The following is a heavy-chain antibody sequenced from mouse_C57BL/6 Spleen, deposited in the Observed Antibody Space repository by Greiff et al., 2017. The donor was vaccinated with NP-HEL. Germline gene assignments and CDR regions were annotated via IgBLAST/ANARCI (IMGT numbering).Heavy chain of an antibody. Sequence: EVQVVESGGGLVKPGGSLKLSCAASGFTFSSYAMSWVRQTPEKRLEWVATISDGGSYTYYPDNVKGRFTISRDNAKNNLYLQMSHLKSEDTAMYYCANHYDYAWYFDVWGTGTTVTVSS. CDR1: GFTFSSYA. CDR3: ANHYDYAWYFDV. CDR2: ISDGGSYT. J-gene: IGHJ1*03. D-gene: IGHD2-4*01. V-gene: IGHV5-4*01.